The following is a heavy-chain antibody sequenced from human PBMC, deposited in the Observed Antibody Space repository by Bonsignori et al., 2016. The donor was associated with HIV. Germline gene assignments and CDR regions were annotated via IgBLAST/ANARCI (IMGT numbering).Heavy chain of an antibody. D-gene: IGHD3-22*01. V-gene: IGHV5-51*01. CDR3: ARLNYYDSSGYYYSTTGYYYMDV. CDR2: IYPGDSDT. Sequence: VRQMPGKGLEWMGIIYPGDSDTRYSPSFQGQVTISADKSISTAYLQWSSLKASDTAMYYCARLNYYDSSGYYYSTTGYYYMDVWGKGTTVTVSS. J-gene: IGHJ6*03.